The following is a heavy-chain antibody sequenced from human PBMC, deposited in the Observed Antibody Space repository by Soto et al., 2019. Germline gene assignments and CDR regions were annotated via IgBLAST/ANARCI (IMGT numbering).Heavy chain of an antibody. Sequence: VQLVQSGAEVKKPGASVKVSCEASGYTFSRSGISWVRQAPGQGLEWMGWISTYNGDTNYAQKVQGRVTMTTDSSTSTAFMELMSLRSDDTAVYYCARSGSVPYYYYGLDVWGQGTTVTVSS. J-gene: IGHJ6*02. V-gene: IGHV1-18*01. D-gene: IGHD1-26*01. CDR2: ISTYNGDT. CDR3: ARSGSVPYYYYGLDV. CDR1: GYTFSRSG.